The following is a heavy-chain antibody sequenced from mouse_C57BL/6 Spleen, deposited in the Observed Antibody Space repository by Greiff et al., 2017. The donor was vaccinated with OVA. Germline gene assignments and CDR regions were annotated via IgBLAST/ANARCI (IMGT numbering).Heavy chain of an antibody. CDR1: GYTFTSYW. Sequence: QVQLQQPGAELVMPGASVKLSCKASGYTFTSYWMHWVKQRPGQGLEWIGEIDPSDSYTNYNQKFKGKSTLTVDKSASTAYMQLSSLTSEDSAVYYCARDGSFADWGQGTLVTVSA. V-gene: IGHV1-69*01. D-gene: IGHD2-3*01. J-gene: IGHJ3*01. CDR3: ARDGSFAD. CDR2: IDPSDSYT.